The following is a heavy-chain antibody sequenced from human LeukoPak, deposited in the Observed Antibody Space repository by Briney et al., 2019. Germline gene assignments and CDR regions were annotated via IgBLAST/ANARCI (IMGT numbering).Heavy chain of an antibody. CDR3: ARVGPTYYDFWSGYLEDYYYYYMDV. V-gene: IGHV4-59*01. J-gene: IGHJ6*03. CDR1: GGSISSYY. D-gene: IGHD3-3*01. Sequence: PSETLSLTCTVSGGSISSYYWSWIRQPPGKGLEWIGYIYYSGSTNYNPSLKSRVTISVDTSKNQFSLKLSSVTAADTAVYYCARVGPTYYDFWSGYLEDYYYYYMDVWGKGTTVTVSS. CDR2: IYYSGST.